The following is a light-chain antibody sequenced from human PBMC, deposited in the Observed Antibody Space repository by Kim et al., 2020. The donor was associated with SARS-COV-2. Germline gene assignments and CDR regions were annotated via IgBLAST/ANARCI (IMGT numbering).Light chain of an antibody. J-gene: IGKJ2*04. Sequence: VSPGERATLSCRASQSVSSNLAWYQQKPGQAPRLLIYGVSTRATGIPARFSGSGSGTEFTLTISSLQSEDFAVYYCQQYDDWPPCSFGQGTKLEI. CDR3: QQYDDWPPCS. V-gene: IGKV3-15*01. CDR1: QSVSSN. CDR2: GVS.